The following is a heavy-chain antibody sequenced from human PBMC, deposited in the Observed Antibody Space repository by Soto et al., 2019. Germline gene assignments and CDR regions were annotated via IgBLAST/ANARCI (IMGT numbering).Heavy chain of an antibody. J-gene: IGHJ4*02. Sequence: SVKLSCKASGGGNLRDYRTTWVRRAPGQGLEWMGGIIPKLGSANYAQNFQGRVTVTADESTNTVYMELRSLRSDDTAVYYCARGGDGNIFGAVYWGQGTPVPVSP. CDR1: GGGNLRDYR. CDR3: ARGGDGNIFGAVY. D-gene: IGHD2-21*01. V-gene: IGHV1-69*13. CDR2: IIPKLGSA.